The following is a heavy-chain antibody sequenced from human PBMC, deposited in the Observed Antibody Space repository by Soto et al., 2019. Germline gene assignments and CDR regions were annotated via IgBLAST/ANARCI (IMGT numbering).Heavy chain of an antibody. CDR2: ISYDGSNK. V-gene: IGHV3-30*03. J-gene: IGHJ4*02. CDR3: AIIPRDIVVRGAVPFDY. Sequence: PWGSLRLSCAASGFIFFIYGMHWVRQAPGKGLEWVAVISYDGSNKYYADSVKGRFTISRENSKNTLFLQMNSLRAEDTAVYYCAIIPRDIVVRGAVPFDYWGQGTLVTVSS. CDR1: GFIFFIYG. D-gene: IGHD2-15*01.